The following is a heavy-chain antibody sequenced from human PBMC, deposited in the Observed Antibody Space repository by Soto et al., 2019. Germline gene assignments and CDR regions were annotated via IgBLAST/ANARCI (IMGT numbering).Heavy chain of an antibody. CDR1: GYTFSNYG. CDR2: INAGNGNT. V-gene: IGHV1-18*01. CDR3: ARQDWNYNWFDP. J-gene: IGHJ5*02. Sequence: ASVKVSCKASGYTFSNYGIHWVRQAPGQRLEWMGLINAGNGNTNYAQTLQGRVTMTTDTSTSTAYMEVRSLRSDDTAVYYCARQDWNYNWFDPWG. D-gene: IGHD1-7*01.